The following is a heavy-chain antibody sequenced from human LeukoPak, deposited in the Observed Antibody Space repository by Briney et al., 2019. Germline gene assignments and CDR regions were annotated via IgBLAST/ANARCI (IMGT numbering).Heavy chain of an antibody. CDR3: ARGALSSSWYGSWFDP. J-gene: IGHJ5*02. V-gene: IGHV3-48*04. D-gene: IGHD6-13*01. CDR2: ISSSGSNI. Sequence: GGTLRLSCATSGFIFSHHGMNWVRQAPGKGLEWVSYISSSGSNIKYADSVKGRFTISRGNAKNSVYLQMNSLRAEDTAVYYCARGALSSSWYGSWFDPWGQGTLVTVSS. CDR1: GFIFSHHG.